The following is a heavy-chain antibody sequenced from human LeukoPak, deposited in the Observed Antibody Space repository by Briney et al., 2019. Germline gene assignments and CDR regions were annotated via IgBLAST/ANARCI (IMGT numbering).Heavy chain of an antibody. J-gene: IGHJ4*02. CDR1: GGSISSGGYY. CDR3: ARTDAALGVDY. D-gene: IGHD2-15*01. CDR2: IYHSGST. V-gene: IGHV4-30-2*01. Sequence: PSETLSLTCTVSGGSISSGGYYWSWIRQPPGKGLEWIGYIYHSGSTYYNPSLKSRVTISIDRSKNQFSLKLSSVTAADTAVYYCARTDAALGVDYWGQGTLVTVSS.